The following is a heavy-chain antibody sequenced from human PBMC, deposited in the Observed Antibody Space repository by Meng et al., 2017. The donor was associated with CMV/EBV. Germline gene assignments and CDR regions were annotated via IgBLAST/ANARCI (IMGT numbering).Heavy chain of an antibody. Sequence: VVEVGGEGEMSEAAGTACCNGSGYVFTSDGSSSVQQAPWQGLEWMGWISAYNGSTNYAQKIQGRVTTTTDPSTSTAYMELRSLTSDDTAVYYCARNYYGSGSWFDPWGQGTLVTVSS. CDR3: ARNYYGSGSWFDP. CDR1: GYVFTSDG. V-gene: IGHV1-18*01. CDR2: ISAYNGST. J-gene: IGHJ5*01. D-gene: IGHD3-10*01.